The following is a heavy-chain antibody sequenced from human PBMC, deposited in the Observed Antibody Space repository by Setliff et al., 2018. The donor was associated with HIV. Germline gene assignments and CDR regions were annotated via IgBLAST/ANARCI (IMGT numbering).Heavy chain of an antibody. CDR2: IYSGGST. CDR1: EVIVSNNY. Sequence: PGGSLRLSCAVSEVIVSNNYMSWVRQAPGKGLEWVSVIYSGGSTDHADSVKGRFTISRGNSKNTVYLQMTSLRAEDTAVYYCARSPGMFDYWGREHRSPSP. D-gene: IGHD1-1*01. J-gene: IGHJ4*02. V-gene: IGHV3-53*01. CDR3: ARSPGMFDY.